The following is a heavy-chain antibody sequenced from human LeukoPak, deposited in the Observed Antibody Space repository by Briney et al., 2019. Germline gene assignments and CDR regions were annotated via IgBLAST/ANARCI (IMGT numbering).Heavy chain of an antibody. D-gene: IGHD6-13*01. Sequence: GGSLRLSCAASGFTFSSYWMSWVRQAPGKGLEWVANIKQDGSEKYYVDSVKGRFTISRDNAKNSLYLQMNSLGAEDTAVYYCARTTGYSSSWYGPPGAFDIWGQGTMVTVSS. J-gene: IGHJ3*02. CDR3: ARTTGYSSSWYGPPGAFDI. V-gene: IGHV3-7*01. CDR1: GFTFSSYW. CDR2: IKQDGSEK.